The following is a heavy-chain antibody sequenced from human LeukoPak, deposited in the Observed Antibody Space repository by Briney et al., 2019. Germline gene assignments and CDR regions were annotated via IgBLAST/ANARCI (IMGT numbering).Heavy chain of an antibody. CDR1: GGSISSYY. CDR2: IHHSGKT. V-gene: IGHV4-34*01. CDR3: ARTIEYYYDRSGYYSNWFDP. J-gene: IGHJ5*02. Sequence: SETLSLTCTVSGGSISSYYWSWIRQPPGKGLGWIGEIHHSGKTNYNPSLKSRVTISVDTSKNQLSLKLSSVTGADAAVYYCARTIEYYYDRSGYYSNWFDPWGQGTLVTVSS. D-gene: IGHD3-22*01.